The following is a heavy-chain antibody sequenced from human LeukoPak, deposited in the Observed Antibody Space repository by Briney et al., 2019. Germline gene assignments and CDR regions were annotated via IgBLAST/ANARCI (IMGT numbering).Heavy chain of an antibody. CDR2: ISGSGGST. D-gene: IGHD2-2*01. Sequence: PGVSLRLCCTASGFTFSRSAMSRVHQAPGEGQDWLSAISGSGGSTYYADSVKGRFTISRDNSKNTLYLQMNSLRAEDTAVYYCAKDAPVNIVVVPAANSWGQGTLVTVSS. CDR3: AKDAPVNIVVVPAANS. V-gene: IGHV3-23*01. CDR1: GFTFSRSA. J-gene: IGHJ4*02.